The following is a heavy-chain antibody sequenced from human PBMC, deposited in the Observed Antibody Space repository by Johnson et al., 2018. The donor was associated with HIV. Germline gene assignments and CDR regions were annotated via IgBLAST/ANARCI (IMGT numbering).Heavy chain of an antibody. CDR1: GFTFSSHA. CDR3: AVYYYGSGSRNDAFDI. D-gene: IGHD3-10*01. V-gene: IGHV3-30-3*01. CDR2: ISYDGSNK. Sequence: QVQLVESGGGVVQPGRSLRLSCAASGFTFSSHAMHWVRQAPGKGLEWVAVISYDGSNKYSAASVNGRFTIYRDNSKNTLYLQMNSLRAEDTAVYYCAVYYYGSGSRNDAFDIWGQGTMVTVSS. J-gene: IGHJ3*02.